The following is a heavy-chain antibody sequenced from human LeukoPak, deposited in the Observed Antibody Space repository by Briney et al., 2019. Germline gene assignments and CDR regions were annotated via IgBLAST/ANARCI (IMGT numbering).Heavy chain of an antibody. CDR1: GGSTSSYY. J-gene: IGHJ4*02. D-gene: IGHD3-22*01. Sequence: SETLSLTCSVSGGSTSSYYWSWIRQPAGKGLEWIGRIYSSGTTNYNPSLKSRVTMSVDTSKNQFSLNLSSVTAADPAVYYCAGGGYNSDSWGKGTLVPVSS. CDR3: AGGGYNSDS. CDR2: IYSSGTT. V-gene: IGHV4-4*07.